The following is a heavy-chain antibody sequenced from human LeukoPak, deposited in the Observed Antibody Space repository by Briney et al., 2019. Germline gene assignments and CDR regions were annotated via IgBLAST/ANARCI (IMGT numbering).Heavy chain of an antibody. V-gene: IGHV4-59*01. D-gene: IGHD3-3*01. J-gene: IGHJ3*01. CDR1: GGSISSYY. Sequence: PSETLSLTYTVSGGSISSYYWSWIRQPPGKGLEWIGYIYYSGSTNYNPSLKSRVTISVDTSKNQFSLKLSSVTAADTAVYYCARGSRFLEWPTNWGQGTMVTVSS. CDR2: IYYSGST. CDR3: ARGSRFLEWPTN.